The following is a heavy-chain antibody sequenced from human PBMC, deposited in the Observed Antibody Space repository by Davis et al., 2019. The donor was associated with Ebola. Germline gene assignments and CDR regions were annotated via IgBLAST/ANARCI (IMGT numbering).Heavy chain of an antibody. V-gene: IGHV3-53*05. CDR3: ATTQWLREFDN. CDR2: IYDQTT. CDR1: GFTVSSNH. D-gene: IGHD5-24*01. J-gene: IGHJ4*02. Sequence: GESLKISCVASGFTVSSNHMSWVRQAPGKGLEWVSVIYDQTTAYADSVRGRFIISRDKSNNTLYLDMNSLRVDDTAVYYCATTQWLREFDNWGQGTLVTVSS.